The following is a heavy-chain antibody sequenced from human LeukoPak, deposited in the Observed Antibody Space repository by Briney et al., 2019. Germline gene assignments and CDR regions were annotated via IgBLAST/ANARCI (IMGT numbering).Heavy chain of an antibody. CDR2: INHSGST. D-gene: IGHD3-10*01. J-gene: IGHJ6*03. Sequence: SETLSLTCTVSGGSISSYYWSWIRQPPGKGLEWIGEINHSGSTNYNPSLKSRVTISVDTSKNQFSLELSSVTAADTAVYYCARHVRITMVRGVSRSTYYYYYMDVWGKGTTVTISS. CDR1: GGSISSYY. CDR3: ARHVRITMVRGVSRSTYYYYYMDV. V-gene: IGHV4-34*01.